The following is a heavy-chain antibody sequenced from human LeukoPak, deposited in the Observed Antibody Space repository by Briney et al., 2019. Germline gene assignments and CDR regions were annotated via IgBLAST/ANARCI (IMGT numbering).Heavy chain of an antibody. CDR1: GYTFTSYG. J-gene: IGHJ6*03. CDR2: ISAYNGNT. D-gene: IGHD6-6*01. V-gene: IGHV1-18*01. CDR3: ARIVPGHYYMDV. Sequence: ASVKVSCKASGYTFTSYGISWVRQAPGRGLEWMGWISAYNGNTNYAQKLQGRVTMTTDTSTSTAYMELRSLRSDDTAVYYCARIVPGHYYMDVWGKGTTVTVSS.